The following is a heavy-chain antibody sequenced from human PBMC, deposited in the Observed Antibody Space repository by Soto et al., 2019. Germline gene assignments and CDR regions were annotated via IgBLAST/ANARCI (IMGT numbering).Heavy chain of an antibody. CDR1: GGTFSSSD. CDR2: IIPIFSPA. V-gene: IGHV1-69*01. J-gene: IGHJ4*02. Sequence: QVQLVQSGAEVKKPGSSVKVSCEASGGTFSSSDINWVRQAPGQGLEWMGGIIPIFSPAKYAQKFQGRVTFTADESTSTAYMELTGVTFDATDIYYCARGLHDYHNTGYHPAYFDSWGQGTLVTVSS. CDR3: ARGLHDYHNTGYHPAYFDS. D-gene: IGHD3-22*01.